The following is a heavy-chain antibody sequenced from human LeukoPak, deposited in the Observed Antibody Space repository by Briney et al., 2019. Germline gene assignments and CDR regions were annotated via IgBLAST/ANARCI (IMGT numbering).Heavy chain of an antibody. CDR1: GGSISSSSYY. D-gene: IGHD3-3*01. Sequence: SETLSLTCTVSGGSISSSSYYWGWIRQPPGKGLEWIGSIYYSGSTHYNPSLKSRVTISVDTSKNQFSLKLSSVTAADTAVYYCARRPIWRDHDAFDIWGQGTMVTVSS. V-gene: IGHV4-39*07. CDR3: ARRPIWRDHDAFDI. CDR2: IYYSGST. J-gene: IGHJ3*02.